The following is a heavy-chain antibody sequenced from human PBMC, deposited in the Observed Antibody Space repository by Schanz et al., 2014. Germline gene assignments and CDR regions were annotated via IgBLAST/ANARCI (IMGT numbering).Heavy chain of an antibody. CDR2: IYYSYTGTT. Sequence: QVQLQESGPGLVKPSQTLSLTCAVSGGSISSGGYSWSWIRQPPGKGLEWIGYIYYSYTGTTYYNPSPKGRVTRSVNTSKNQFPLRLTSVTAADTAVYYCARAYSGYDLGFYYYGLDVWGQGTTVTVSS. CDR1: GGSISSGGYS. CDR3: ARAYSGYDLGFYYYGLDV. V-gene: IGHV4-30-4*07. D-gene: IGHD5-12*01. J-gene: IGHJ6*02.